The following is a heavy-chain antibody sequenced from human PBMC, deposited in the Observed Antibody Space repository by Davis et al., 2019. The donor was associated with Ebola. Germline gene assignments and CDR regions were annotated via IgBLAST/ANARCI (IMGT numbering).Heavy chain of an antibody. CDR2: IYIDGTDK. CDR3: AKGMQIYYYGMDV. V-gene: IGHV3-30*02. CDR1: GFTFSSYG. Sequence: PGGSLRLSCAASGFTFSSYGMHWVRQAPGKGLEWVAFIYIDGTDKYYVDSVKGRFSISRDNSKNTLYLHMNRLRVDDTAVYYCAKGMQIYYYGMDVWGQGTTVTVSS. J-gene: IGHJ6*02.